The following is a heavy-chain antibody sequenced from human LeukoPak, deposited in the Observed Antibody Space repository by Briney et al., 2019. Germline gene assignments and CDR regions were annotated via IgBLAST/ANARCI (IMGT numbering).Heavy chain of an antibody. CDR2: IYYSGST. D-gene: IGHD6-19*01. Sequence: TTSETLSLTCTVSGGSISSYYWSWIRQPPGKGLEWIGYIYYSGSTNYNPSLKSRVTISVDTSKNQFSLKLSSVTAADTAVYYCARGVSGWYHFDYWGQGTLVTVSS. CDR1: GGSISSYY. CDR3: ARGVSGWYHFDY. J-gene: IGHJ4*02. V-gene: IGHV4-59*01.